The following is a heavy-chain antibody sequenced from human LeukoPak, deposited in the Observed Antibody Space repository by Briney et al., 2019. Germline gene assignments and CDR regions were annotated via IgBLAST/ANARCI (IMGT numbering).Heavy chain of an antibody. Sequence: PGESLRLSCAGSGFTFSICAMNWVRQAPGKRLEWVSIIIPTVTRKYYADSVKGRFTISRDNSNNTLYLQMNGLRAEDTAVYYWVKGDPLDSGYSLSGDKYDMWGQGTMVIVSS. J-gene: IGHJ3*02. V-gene: IGHV3-23*01. D-gene: IGHD3-22*01. CDR2: IIPTVTRK. CDR3: VKGDPLDSGYSLSGDKYDM. CDR1: GFTFSICA.